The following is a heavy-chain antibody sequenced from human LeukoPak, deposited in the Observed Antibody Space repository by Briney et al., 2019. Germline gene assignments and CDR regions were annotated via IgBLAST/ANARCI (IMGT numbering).Heavy chain of an antibody. CDR1: GYTFTSYG. D-gene: IGHD6-13*01. CDR3: AEQQPRDYGMDV. Sequence: ASVKVSCKASGYTFTSYGISWVRQAPGQGLEWMGWINPNSGGTNYAQKFQGRVTMTRDTSISTAYMELSRLRSDDTAVYYCAEQQPRDYGMDVWGQGTTVTVSS. J-gene: IGHJ6*02. CDR2: INPNSGGT. V-gene: IGHV1-2*02.